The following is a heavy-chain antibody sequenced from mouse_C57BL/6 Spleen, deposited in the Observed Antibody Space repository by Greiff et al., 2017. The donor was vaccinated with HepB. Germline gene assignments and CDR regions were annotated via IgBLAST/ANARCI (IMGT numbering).Heavy chain of an antibody. D-gene: IGHD3-2*02. Sequence: QVQLQQPGTELVKPGASVKLSCKASGYTFTSYWMHWVKQRPGQGLEWIGNINPSNGGTNYNEKFKSKATLTVDKSSSTAYMQLSSLTSEDSAVYYCAREGNSSGYVRNAMDYWGQGTSVTVSS. V-gene: IGHV1-53*01. CDR2: INPSNGGT. CDR3: AREGNSSGYVRNAMDY. CDR1: GYTFTSYW. J-gene: IGHJ4*01.